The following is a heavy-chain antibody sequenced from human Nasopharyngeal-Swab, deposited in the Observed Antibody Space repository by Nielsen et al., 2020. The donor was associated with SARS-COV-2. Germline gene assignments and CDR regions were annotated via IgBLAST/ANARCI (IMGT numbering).Heavy chain of an antibody. CDR1: GYTFTSYA. J-gene: IGHJ6*02. Sequence: ASGKVSCKDSGYTFTSYAMNWVRQAPGQGLEWMGWINTNTGNPTYAQGFTGRFVFSLDTSVSTAYLQISSLKAEDTAVYYCARPGWEPYTYYYYGMDVWGQGTTVTVSS. CDR3: ARPGWEPYTYYYYGMDV. CDR2: INTNTGNP. V-gene: IGHV7-4-1*02. D-gene: IGHD1-26*01.